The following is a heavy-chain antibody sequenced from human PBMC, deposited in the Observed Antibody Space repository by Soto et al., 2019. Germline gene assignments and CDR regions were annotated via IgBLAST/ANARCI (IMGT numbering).Heavy chain of an antibody. V-gene: IGHV1-69*13. CDR3: ARDLPPHYYDSSGYDYPAFDY. D-gene: IGHD3-22*01. Sequence: SVKVSCKASGGTFRRLGVSWVRQAPGQGLEWMGGSIPMFGTVKYAQTFQGRVTIIADESTNTGHMELSRLRSEDTAVYYCARDLPPHYYDSSGYDYPAFDYWGQGTLVTVSS. J-gene: IGHJ4*02. CDR1: GGTFRRLG. CDR2: SIPMFGTV.